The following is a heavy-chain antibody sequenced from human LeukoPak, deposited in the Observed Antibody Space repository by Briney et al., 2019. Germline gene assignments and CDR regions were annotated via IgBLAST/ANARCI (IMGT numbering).Heavy chain of an antibody. CDR2: INHSGST. V-gene: IGHV4-34*01. D-gene: IGHD3-22*01. J-gene: IGHJ4*02. CDR1: GGSFSGYY. CDR3: ARHYDSSGYYSDY. Sequence: PSETLSLTCAVYGGSFSGYYWSWIRQPPGKGLEWIGEINHSGSTNYNPSLKSRVTISVDTSKNQFSLKLSSVTAADTAAYYCARHYDSSGYYSDYWGQGTLVTVSS.